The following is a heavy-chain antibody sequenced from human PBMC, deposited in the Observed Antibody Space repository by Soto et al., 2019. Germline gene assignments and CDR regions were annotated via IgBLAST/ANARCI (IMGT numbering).Heavy chain of an antibody. J-gene: IGHJ4*02. CDR1: GLSLSDNW. D-gene: IGHD3-22*01. V-gene: IGHV3-7*01. CDR2: IKKDGREK. CDR3: VRGPLDSTANL. Sequence: EVQLVESGGGLVQTGGSLRLSCTASGLSLSDNWMTWVRQAPGRGLEWVATIKKDGREKYSVDSVKGRFTISRDNAKNSLYLQMNSLRAEDTAVYYCVRGPLDSTANLWGQGTLATVSS.